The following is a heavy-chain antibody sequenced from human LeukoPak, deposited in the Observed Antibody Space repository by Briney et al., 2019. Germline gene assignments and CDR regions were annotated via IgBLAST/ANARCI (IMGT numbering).Heavy chain of an antibody. CDR3: ARHGASSSWSYYYYYMDV. J-gene: IGHJ6*03. CDR1: GYSFTSYW. Sequence: GEPLKISCKGSGYSFTSYWIGWVRQMPGKGLEWMGIIYPGDSDTRYSPSFQGQVTISADKSISTAYLQWSSLKASDTAMYYCARHGASSSWSYYYYYMDVWGKGTTVTVSS. V-gene: IGHV5-51*01. D-gene: IGHD6-13*01. CDR2: IYPGDSDT.